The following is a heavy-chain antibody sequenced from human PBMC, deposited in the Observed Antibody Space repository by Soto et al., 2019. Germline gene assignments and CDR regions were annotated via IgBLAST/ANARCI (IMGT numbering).Heavy chain of an antibody. D-gene: IGHD4-17*01. Sequence: QVQLVQSGAEVKKPGASVKVSCKASGYTFTSYAMHWVRQAPGQRLEWMGWINAGNGNTKYSQKFQGRVTITRDTSASTAYMDLSSLRSEDTAVYYCARPLYGDYVGGFDYWGQGTLVTVSS. CDR1: GYTFTSYA. CDR2: INAGNGNT. V-gene: IGHV1-3*01. J-gene: IGHJ4*02. CDR3: ARPLYGDYVGGFDY.